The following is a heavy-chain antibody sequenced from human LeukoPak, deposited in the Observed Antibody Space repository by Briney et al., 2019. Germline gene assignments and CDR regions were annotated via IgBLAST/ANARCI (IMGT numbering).Heavy chain of an antibody. Sequence: GASVNVSCKASGYTFTSYAMHWVRQAPGQRLEWMGWINAGNGNTKYSQKLQGRVTITRDTSASTAYMELSSLRSEDTAVYYCARGRGYNWNYNGNWFDPWGQGTLVTVSS. J-gene: IGHJ5*02. CDR2: INAGNGNT. V-gene: IGHV1-3*01. CDR3: ARGRGYNWNYNGNWFDP. CDR1: GYTFTSYA. D-gene: IGHD1-7*01.